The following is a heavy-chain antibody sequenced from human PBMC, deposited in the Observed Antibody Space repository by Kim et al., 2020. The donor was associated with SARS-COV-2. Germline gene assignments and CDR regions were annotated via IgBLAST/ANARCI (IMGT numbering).Heavy chain of an antibody. V-gene: IGHV3-7*01. Sequence: GGSLRLSCAASGFTFSSYWMSWVRQAPGKGLEWVANIKQDGSEKYYVDSVKGRFTISRDNAKNSLYLQMNSLRAEDTAVYYCARDSHFAGPMIVVVLHDYWGQGTLVTVSS. CDR2: IKQDGSEK. D-gene: IGHD3-22*01. J-gene: IGHJ4*02. CDR3: ARDSHFAGPMIVVVLHDY. CDR1: GFTFSSYW.